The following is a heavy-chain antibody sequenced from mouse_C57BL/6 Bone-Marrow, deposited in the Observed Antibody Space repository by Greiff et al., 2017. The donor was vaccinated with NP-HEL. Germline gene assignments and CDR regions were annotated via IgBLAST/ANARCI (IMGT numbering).Heavy chain of an antibody. Sequence: EVQLVESGGGLVQPGGSLSLSCAASGFTFTDYYMSWVRQPPGKALEWLGFIRNKANGYTTESSASVKGRFTISRDNSQSILYLQMNALRAEDSATYYCARSSSMVTTGAWFAYWGQGTLVTVSA. J-gene: IGHJ3*01. CDR3: ARSSSMVTTGAWFAY. V-gene: IGHV7-3*01. CDR2: IRNKANGYTT. D-gene: IGHD2-1*01. CDR1: GFTFTDYY.